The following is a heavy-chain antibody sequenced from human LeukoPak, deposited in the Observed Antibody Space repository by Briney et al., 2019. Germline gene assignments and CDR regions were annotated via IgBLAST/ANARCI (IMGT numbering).Heavy chain of an antibody. D-gene: IGHD3-10*01. CDR3: ARGLWFGEFPSLWYYYYMDV. Sequence: ASVKVSCKASGYTFTSYAMNWVRQAPGQGLEWMGWINTNTGNPTYAQGFTGRFVFSLDTSVSTAYLQISSLKAEDTAVYYCARGLWFGEFPSLWYYYYMDVWGKGTTVTISS. CDR2: INTNTGNP. J-gene: IGHJ6*03. V-gene: IGHV7-4-1*02. CDR1: GYTFTSYA.